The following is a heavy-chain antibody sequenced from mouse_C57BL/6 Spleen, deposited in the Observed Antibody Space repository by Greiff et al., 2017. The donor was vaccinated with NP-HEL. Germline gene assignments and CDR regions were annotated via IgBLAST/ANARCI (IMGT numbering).Heavy chain of an antibody. Sequence: QVQLQQSGPGLVQPSHCLSITCTVSGFSLTSYGVHWVRQSPGKGLEWLGVIWSGGSTDYNAAFISRLSISKDNSKSQVFFKMNSLQADDTAIYYCARNRDGSSYGWYFDVWGTGTTVTVSS. D-gene: IGHD1-1*01. J-gene: IGHJ1*03. CDR1: GFSLTSYG. CDR3: ARNRDGSSYGWYFDV. V-gene: IGHV2-2*01. CDR2: IWSGGST.